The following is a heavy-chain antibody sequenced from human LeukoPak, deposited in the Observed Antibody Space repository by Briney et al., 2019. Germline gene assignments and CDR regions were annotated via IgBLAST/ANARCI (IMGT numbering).Heavy chain of an antibody. J-gene: IGHJ5*02. CDR3: ARRLGTVTTQNWFDP. V-gene: IGHV5-51*01. CDR2: IYPGDSDT. Sequence: GESLKISCKGSGYSFTSYWIGWVRRMPGKGLEWMGIIYPGDSDTRYSPSFQGQVTISADKSISTAYLQWSSLKASDTAMYHCARRLGTVTTQNWFDPWGQGTLVTVSS. D-gene: IGHD4-17*01. CDR1: GYSFTSYW.